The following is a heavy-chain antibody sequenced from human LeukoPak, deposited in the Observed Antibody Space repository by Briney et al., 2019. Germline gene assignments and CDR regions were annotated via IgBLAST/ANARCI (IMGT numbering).Heavy chain of an antibody. CDR1: GFTFSSYS. D-gene: IGHD3-10*01. Sequence: PGGSLRLSCAASGFTFSSYSMNWVRQAPGKGLEWVSSISSSSSYIYYADSVKGRFTISRDNAKNSLYLQMNSLRAEDTAVYYCARDRKSLNVLLWFGELDYWGQGTLVTVSS. CDR2: ISSSSSYI. V-gene: IGHV3-21*01. CDR3: ARDRKSLNVLLWFGELDY. J-gene: IGHJ4*02.